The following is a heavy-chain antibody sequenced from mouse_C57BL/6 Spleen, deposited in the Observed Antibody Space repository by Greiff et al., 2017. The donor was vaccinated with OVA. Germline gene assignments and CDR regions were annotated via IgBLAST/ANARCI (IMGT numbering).Heavy chain of an antibody. CDR1: GYAFTNYL. D-gene: IGHD1-1*01. J-gene: IGHJ1*03. V-gene: IGHV1-54*01. CDR2: INPGSGGT. CDR3: ARSLTTVVAPGYFDV. Sequence: QVQLQQSGAELVRPGTSVKVSCKASGYAFTNYLIEWVKQRPGQGLEWIGVINPGSGGTNYNEKFKGKATLTADQSSSTAYMQLSSLTSEDSAVYFCARSLTTVVAPGYFDVWGTGTTVTVSS.